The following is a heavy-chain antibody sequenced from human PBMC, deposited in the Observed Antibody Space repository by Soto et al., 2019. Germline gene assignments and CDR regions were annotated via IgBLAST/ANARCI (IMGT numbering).Heavy chain of an antibody. J-gene: IGHJ3*01. Sequence: EVRLVESGGGLVQRGRSLRLSCAASGFSFTSYSMDWVRQAPGKGLEWLAYIGPSGTTFHYADSVKGRFTISRDIAKKSLYLQMTSLRDEDTAIYYCARGFWSNSFDVWGPGPMVTVSS. D-gene: IGHD3-3*01. CDR2: IGPSGTTF. V-gene: IGHV3-48*02. CDR1: GFSFTSYS. CDR3: ARGFWSNSFDV.